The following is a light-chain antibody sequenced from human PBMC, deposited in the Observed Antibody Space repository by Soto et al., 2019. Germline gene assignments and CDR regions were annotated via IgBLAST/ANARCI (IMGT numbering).Light chain of an antibody. CDR2: DNN. J-gene: IGLJ1*01. V-gene: IGLV1-40*01. Sequence: QSVLTQPPSVSGAPGHRVTISCTGTSSNLGAGYLVHWYQQFPGAAPKLLIFDNNNRPSGVPDRFSGSKSGTSASLAITGLQAEDEADYYCQSYDSSLSGYVFVSGTKLTVL. CDR3: QSYDSSLSGYV. CDR1: SSNLGAGYL.